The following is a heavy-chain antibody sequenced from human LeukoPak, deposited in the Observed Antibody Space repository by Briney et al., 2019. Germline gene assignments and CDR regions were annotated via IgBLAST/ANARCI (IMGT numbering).Heavy chain of an antibody. J-gene: IGHJ6*03. D-gene: IGHD1-1*01. Sequence: SETLSLTCTVSGGSISSYYWSWIRQPPGKGLEWIGYISYSGSTNYNPSLKSRVTISVATSSNQFSLTLTSVTAADTAVYYCARVSWFPGTSYYYMDVWGKGTTVTVSS. CDR1: GGSISSYY. CDR3: ARVSWFPGTSYYYMDV. V-gene: IGHV4-59*01. CDR2: ISYSGST.